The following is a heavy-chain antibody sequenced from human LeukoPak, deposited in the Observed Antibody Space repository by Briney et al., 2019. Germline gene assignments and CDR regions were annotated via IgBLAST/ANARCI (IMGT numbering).Heavy chain of an antibody. D-gene: IGHD6-19*01. CDR1: GGTFSSYA. CDR2: IIPILGTA. CDR3: ARDRIGSGWSWGWFDP. V-gene: IGHV1-69*13. J-gene: IGHJ5*02. Sequence: SVKVSCKASGGTFSSYAISWVRRAPGQGLEWMGGIIPILGTANYAQKFQGRVTITADESTSTAYMELSSLRSEDTAVYYCARDRIGSGWSWGWFDPWGQGTLVTVSS.